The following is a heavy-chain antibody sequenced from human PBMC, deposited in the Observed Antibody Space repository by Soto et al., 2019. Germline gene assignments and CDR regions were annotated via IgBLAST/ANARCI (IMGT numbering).Heavy chain of an antibody. Sequence: QVQLVQSGAEVKKPGSSVRVSCKASGDAFSFYTITWVRQAPGLGLEWMGRINPILTMSNYAQKFQGRVTFTADKSTSTAYMVLSSLRSEDTAMYFCATSYGSGYRAFDYWGQGALVTVSS. J-gene: IGHJ4*02. V-gene: IGHV1-69*02. CDR2: INPILTMS. D-gene: IGHD3-10*01. CDR1: GDAFSFYT. CDR3: ATSYGSGYRAFDY.